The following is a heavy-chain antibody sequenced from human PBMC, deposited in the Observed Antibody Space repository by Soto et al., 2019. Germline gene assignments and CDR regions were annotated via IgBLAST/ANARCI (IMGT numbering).Heavy chain of an antibody. CDR1: GGTFSNYA. J-gene: IGHJ4*02. CDR2: IIPIFGTA. D-gene: IGHD6-13*01. V-gene: IGHV1-69*01. CDR3: AKGGQQLVYYFHY. Sequence: QVQLVQSGSEVKKPGSSVKVSCKASGGTFSNYAISWVRQAPGQGLEWMGGIIPIFGTATYAQKFQGRVTIPADESTSTAYMELSRLRSEDTAVYYCAKGGQQLVYYFHYWGQGTLVTVSS.